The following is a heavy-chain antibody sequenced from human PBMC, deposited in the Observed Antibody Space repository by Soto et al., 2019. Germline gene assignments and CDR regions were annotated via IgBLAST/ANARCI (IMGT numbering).Heavy chain of an antibody. D-gene: IGHD3-22*01. CDR1: GYTFTSYG. CDR2: ISAYNGNT. CDR3: ARDMILSSYYDSSGYYIHYGMDV. Sequence: ASVKVSCKASGYTFTSYGISWVRQAPGQGLEWMGWISAYNGNTNYAQKLQGRVTMTTDTSTSTAYMELRSLRSDGTAVYYCARDMILSSYYDSSGYYIHYGMDVWGQGTTVTVSS. V-gene: IGHV1-18*04. J-gene: IGHJ6*02.